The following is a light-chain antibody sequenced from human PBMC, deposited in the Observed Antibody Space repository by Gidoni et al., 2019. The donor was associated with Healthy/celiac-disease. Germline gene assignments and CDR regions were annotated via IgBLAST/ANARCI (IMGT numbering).Light chain of an antibody. CDR3: QQYYSTPLT. J-gene: IGKJ4*01. V-gene: IGKV4-1*01. CDR1: QSVLYSSNNKNY. Sequence: DIVMTQSPDPLAVSLGERALINCKSSQSVLYSSNNKNYLAWYQQKPGQPPRLLIYWASTRESGVPDRFSGSGSGTDFTLTISSLQAEDVAVYYCQQYYSTPLTFXGXTKVEIK. CDR2: WAS.